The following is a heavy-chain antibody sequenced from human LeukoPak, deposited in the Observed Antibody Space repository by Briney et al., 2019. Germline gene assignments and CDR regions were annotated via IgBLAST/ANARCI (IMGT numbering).Heavy chain of an antibody. CDR3: ARHFYGSGTYYHFDY. CDR2: ISPYNDNT. Sequence: ASVKVSCKASGYSFPSYGISWVRQAPGQGPEWMGWISPYNDNTNYAQKLQGRATLTTDTSTSTAYMELRSLRSDDTAAYYCARHFYGSGTYYHFDYWGQGTLVTVSS. V-gene: IGHV1-18*01. D-gene: IGHD3-10*01. CDR1: GYSFPSYG. J-gene: IGHJ4*02.